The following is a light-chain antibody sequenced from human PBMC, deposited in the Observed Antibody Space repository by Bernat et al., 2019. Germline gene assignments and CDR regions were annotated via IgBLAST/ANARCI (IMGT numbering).Light chain of an antibody. CDR2: NDN. J-gene: IGLJ1*01. CDR3: QVWESNTDHFV. CDR1: NIGSKS. V-gene: IGLV3-21*01. Sequence: SFVLTQPPSVSVAPAQTVTLTCDRNNIGSKSVHWYQQKPGQAPLLVIYNDNSRPSGIPERVSGSNSGDTATLTITRVEAGDEADYYCQVWESNTDHFVFGSGTKVTVL.